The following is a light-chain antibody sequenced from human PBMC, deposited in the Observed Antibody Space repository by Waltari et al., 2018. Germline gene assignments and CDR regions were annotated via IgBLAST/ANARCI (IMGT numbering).Light chain of an antibody. CDR2: DVT. CDR1: SSDIGGYNC. CDR3: NRLAATNTMV. J-gene: IGLJ2*01. V-gene: IGLV2-8*01. Sequence: QSALTQPPSPSGSPGQSVTISCTGTSSDIGGYNCVSWYQQHPGKAPKLMMYDVTKGPAGVPDRFSGSNTGATASLTVSGLQAEDESDYYSNRLAATNTMVFGGGTKLTVL.